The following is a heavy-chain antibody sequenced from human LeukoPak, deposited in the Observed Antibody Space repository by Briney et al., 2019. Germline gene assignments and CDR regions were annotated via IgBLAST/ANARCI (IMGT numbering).Heavy chain of an antibody. CDR1: GYTFTSYG. CDR3: ARGSYGYSDDYFDY. J-gene: IGHJ4*02. Sequence: GASVKVSCKASGYTFTSYGISWVRQAPGQGLEWMGWISAYNGNTNYAQKLQGRVTMTTDTSTSTAYMELRSLRSDDTAVYHCARGSYGYSDDYFDYWGQGTLVTVSS. CDR2: ISAYNGNT. D-gene: IGHD5-18*01. V-gene: IGHV1-18*01.